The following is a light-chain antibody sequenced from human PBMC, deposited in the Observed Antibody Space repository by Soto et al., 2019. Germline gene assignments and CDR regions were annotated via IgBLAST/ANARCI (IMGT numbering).Light chain of an antibody. J-gene: IGKJ4*01. Sequence: EIVLTQSPATLSFSPGGRATLSCRASQSISRSDLAWYQNRPGQSPRLLIYATSSRATGIPDRFTGGGAGTGFTLTISRLDAEDSPVYYCQQYGSSPTFGGGTKVDIK. V-gene: IGKV3-20*01. CDR2: ATS. CDR1: QSISRSD. CDR3: QQYGSSPT.